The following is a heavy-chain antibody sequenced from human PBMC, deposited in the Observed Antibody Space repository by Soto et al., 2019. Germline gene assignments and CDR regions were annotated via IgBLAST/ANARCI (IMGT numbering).Heavy chain of an antibody. CDR1: GFTFDDYT. J-gene: IGHJ4*02. Sequence: LRLSCAASGFTFDDYTMHWVRQAPGKGLGWVSLINWDGGSTYYADSVKGRFTISRDNAKNTLYLQMNSLRAEDTAVYYCARIGYCSGGSCYSVEHYFDYWGQGTLVTVSS. CDR2: INWDGGST. CDR3: ARIGYCSGGSCYSVEHYFDY. D-gene: IGHD2-15*01. V-gene: IGHV3-43*01.